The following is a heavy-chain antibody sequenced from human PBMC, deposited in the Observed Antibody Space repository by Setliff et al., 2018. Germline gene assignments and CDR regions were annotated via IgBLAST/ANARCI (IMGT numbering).Heavy chain of an antibody. CDR3: ARGRAGHSGH. D-gene: IGHD6-19*01. V-gene: IGHV4-59*02. CDR1: GASVSTHY. CDR2: TYYIGAT. J-gene: IGHJ4*02. Sequence: SETLSLTCTVSGASVSTHYWSWVRQSPGKGLEWIGHTYYIGATKYNPSLKGRVTISVDTSKNQVSLRMNFVTAADTAVYYCARGRAGHSGHWGQGTLVTVSS.